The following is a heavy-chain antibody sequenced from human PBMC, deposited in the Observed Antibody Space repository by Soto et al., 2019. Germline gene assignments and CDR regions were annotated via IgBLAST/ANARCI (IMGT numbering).Heavy chain of an antibody. Sequence: ASVKVSCKASGYTFTSDGISWVRQAPGQVLEWMGLISAYNGNTNYAQKLQGRVTITTDTSTSTAYMELRSLRSDDTAVYYCARGPMVRGVLHYYYGMDVGGQGTTVPVYS. CDR1: GYTFTSDG. J-gene: IGHJ6*02. D-gene: IGHD3-10*01. CDR3: ARGPMVRGVLHYYYGMDV. V-gene: IGHV1-18*01. CDR2: ISAYNGNT.